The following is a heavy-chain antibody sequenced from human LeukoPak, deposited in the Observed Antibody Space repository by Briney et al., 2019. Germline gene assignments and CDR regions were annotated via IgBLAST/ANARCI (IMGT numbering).Heavy chain of an antibody. CDR2: ISSGSGTI. CDR1: EFTFSNYN. D-gene: IGHD1-20*01. V-gene: IGHV3-48*01. CDR3: ARDLTGTGDY. J-gene: IGHJ4*02. Sequence: GGSLRLSCAASEFTFSNYNMNWVRQAPGKGLEWVSYISSGSGTIYYADSVKGRFTISRDSSKNTLYLQMNSLRAEDTALYYCARDLTGTGDYWGQGTLVTVSS.